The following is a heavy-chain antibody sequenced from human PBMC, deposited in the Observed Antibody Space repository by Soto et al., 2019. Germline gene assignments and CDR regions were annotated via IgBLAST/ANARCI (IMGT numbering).Heavy chain of an antibody. CDR3: AKYHDTLPGFYTATDY. D-gene: IGHD3-9*01. J-gene: IGHJ4*02. CDR2: ISGSGDNT. V-gene: IGHV3-23*01. CDR1: GFTFSTSG. Sequence: GGSPRLSCAASGFTFSTSGMRWVPPAPRKGLEWVSAISGSGDNTYYADSVQGRFIISRDNSRNTLSLQMGSLRVEDTAVYYCAKYHDTLPGFYTATDYWGQGTLVTVSS.